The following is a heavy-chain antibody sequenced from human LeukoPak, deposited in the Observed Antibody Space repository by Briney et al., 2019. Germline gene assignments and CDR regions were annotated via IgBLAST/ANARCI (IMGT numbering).Heavy chain of an antibody. Sequence: PGGSLRLSCAASGFIFSSYAMSWVRQASGKGLEWVGFIRSKAYGGTTEYAASVKGRFTVSRDDSKSIAYLQMNSLKTEDTAVYYCTRGFWSGYSTNFDYWGQGTLVTVSS. V-gene: IGHV3-49*04. D-gene: IGHD3-3*01. CDR3: TRGFWSGYSTNFDY. CDR2: IRSKAYGGTT. J-gene: IGHJ4*02. CDR1: GFIFSSYA.